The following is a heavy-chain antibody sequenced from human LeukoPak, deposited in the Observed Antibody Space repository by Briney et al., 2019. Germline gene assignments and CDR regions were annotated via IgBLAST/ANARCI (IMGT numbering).Heavy chain of an antibody. J-gene: IGHJ6*02. Sequence: ASVKVSCKASGYTFTSYYMHWVRQAPGQGLEWMGIINPSGGSTSYAQKFQGRVTMTRDTSTSTVYMELSSLRSEDTAVYYCARDRSRDGEYYYYYYGMDVWGQGTTVTVSS. CDR1: GYTFTSYY. CDR3: ARDRSRDGEYYYYYYGMDV. CDR2: INPSGGST. D-gene: IGHD2/OR15-2a*01. V-gene: IGHV1-46*01.